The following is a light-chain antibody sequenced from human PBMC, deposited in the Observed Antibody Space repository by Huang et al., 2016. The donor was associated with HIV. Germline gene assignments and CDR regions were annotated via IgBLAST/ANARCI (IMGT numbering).Light chain of an antibody. Sequence: EIVMTQSLATLSVSPGESATLSCRASQSVSSNLGWYQQKPGQAPRLLIYSASTRATGIPARFSGSGSRTEFTLNISSLQSEDIAVYHCQQYNSWPGTFGRGTKVEIK. V-gene: IGKV3-15*01. CDR3: QQYNSWPGT. CDR1: QSVSSN. CDR2: SAS. J-gene: IGKJ1*01.